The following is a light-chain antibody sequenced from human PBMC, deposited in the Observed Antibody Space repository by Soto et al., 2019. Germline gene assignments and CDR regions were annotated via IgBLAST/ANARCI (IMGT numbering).Light chain of an antibody. CDR1: QSVNSH. CDR3: HQNNNWGT. V-gene: IGKV3-15*01. J-gene: IGKJ1*01. Sequence: EIVMTQSPATLSVSPGEGATLSCRASQSVNSHLAWYQQKPGQAPRLLIYGASTRATGIPARFSGSGSGTELTLTISSLQSEDFAVYYCHQNNNWGTVGQGTKVEIK. CDR2: GAS.